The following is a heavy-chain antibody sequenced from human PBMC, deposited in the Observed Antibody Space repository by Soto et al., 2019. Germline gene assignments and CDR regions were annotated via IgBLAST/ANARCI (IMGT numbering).Heavy chain of an antibody. CDR3: ARDAPYCLDC. Sequence: PWGSLRVSCASSVFPFSGYWMSWVRQAPGKGLEWVANINQGGGEKYHVDSVKGRFTISRDNAENSLYLQMNSLRAEDTAVYYCARDAPYCLDCWGRGTLVTVSS. CDR2: INQGGGEK. CDR1: VFPFSGYW. V-gene: IGHV3-7*03. D-gene: IGHD2-15*01. J-gene: IGHJ4*02.